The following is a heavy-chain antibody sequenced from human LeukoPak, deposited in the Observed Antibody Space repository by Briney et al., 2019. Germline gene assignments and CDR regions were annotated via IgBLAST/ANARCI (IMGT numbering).Heavy chain of an antibody. D-gene: IGHD3-22*01. CDR3: ARDEYYYDSSGLDY. CDR1: GFTFSSYA. J-gene: IGHJ4*02. Sequence: GGSLRLSCAASGFTFSSYAMHWVRQAPGKGLEWVANIKQDGSEKYYVDSVKGRFTISRDNAKNSLYLQMNSLRAEDTAVYYCARDEYYYDSSGLDYWGQGTLVTVSS. V-gene: IGHV3-7*03. CDR2: IKQDGSEK.